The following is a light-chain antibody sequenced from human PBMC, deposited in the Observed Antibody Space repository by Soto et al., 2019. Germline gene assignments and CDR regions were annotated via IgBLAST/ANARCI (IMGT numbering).Light chain of an antibody. J-gene: IGKJ3*01. CDR3: HQRSNLFT. CDR2: DAS. CDR1: QSLSNF. Sequence: EIVLTQSPATLSLSPGERATLSCRASQSLSNFLAWYQQKPGQAPRLLIYDASNRATGIPVRFSGSGSGTCLPLTISRLEPEDFAVYYCHQRSNLFTFGPGTTAEMK. V-gene: IGKV3-11*01.